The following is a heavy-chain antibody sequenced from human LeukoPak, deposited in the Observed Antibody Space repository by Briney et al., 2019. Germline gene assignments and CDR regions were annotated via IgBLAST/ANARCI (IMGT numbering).Heavy chain of an antibody. J-gene: IGHJ4*02. Sequence: GGSLRLSCAASGFTFSSYAMSWVRQAPGKGLEWVSAISGSGGSTYYADSVKGRFTISRDNPKNTLYLQMNSLRAEGTAVYYCAKDSDFWSGYYFWGQGTLVTVSS. V-gene: IGHV3-23*01. CDR1: GFTFSSYA. CDR2: ISGSGGST. D-gene: IGHD3-3*01. CDR3: AKDSDFWSGYYF.